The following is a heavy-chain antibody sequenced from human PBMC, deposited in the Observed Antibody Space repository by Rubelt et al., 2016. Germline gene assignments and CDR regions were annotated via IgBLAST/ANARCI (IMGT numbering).Heavy chain of an antibody. CDR1: GFTFGDYA. Sequence: GRSLRLSCTTSGFTFGDYAMSWFRQAPGKGLEWVGFIRGKTYGGTTEYAAAVKGRFSISRDDSKSIAYLQMNSLKTEDTATYYCAKDRFDTATTPDYWGRGTLVTVSS. V-gene: IGHV3-49*03. D-gene: IGHD4-17*01. J-gene: IGHJ4*02. CDR3: AKDRFDTATTPDY. CDR2: IRGKTYGGTT.